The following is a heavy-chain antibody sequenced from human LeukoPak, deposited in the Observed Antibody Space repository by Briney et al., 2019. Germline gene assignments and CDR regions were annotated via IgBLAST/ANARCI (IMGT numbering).Heavy chain of an antibody. Sequence: GRSLRLSCAASGFTFSDFGMHWVRQAPGKGLEWVAVIWSDGNNKYYADSVRGRFTISRDNSKNTVYLQMNSLRAEDTAVYYCARGRDGAYFDYWGQGTLVTVSS. CDR1: GFTFSDFG. CDR2: IWSDGNNK. J-gene: IGHJ4*02. CDR3: ARGRDGAYFDY. V-gene: IGHV3-33*08. D-gene: IGHD5-24*01.